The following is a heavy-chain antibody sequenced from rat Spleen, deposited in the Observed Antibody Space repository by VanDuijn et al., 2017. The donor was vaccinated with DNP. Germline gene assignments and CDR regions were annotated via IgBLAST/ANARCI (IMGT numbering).Heavy chain of an antibody. CDR2: ISTSGGST. CDR1: GFTFSSFP. V-gene: IGHV5-46*01. J-gene: IGHJ2*01. CDR3: TRDYVYYGSYYFDY. D-gene: IGHD1-6*01. Sequence: EVQLVESGGGLVQPGRSMKLSCAASGFTFSSFPMAWVRQAPTKGLEWVATISTSGGSTYYRDSVKGRFTISRDNAKSTLYLQMNSLRSEDTATYYCTRDYVYYGSYYFDYWGQGVMVTVSS.